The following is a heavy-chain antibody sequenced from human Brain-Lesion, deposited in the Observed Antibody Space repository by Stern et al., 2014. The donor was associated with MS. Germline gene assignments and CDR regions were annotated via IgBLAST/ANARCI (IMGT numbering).Heavy chain of an antibody. CDR1: GFSLSSYW. CDR3: ARDCGSGSCYQTQYYYGVDV. V-gene: IGHV3-7*01. D-gene: IGHD2-15*01. Sequence: DQLVESGGGLVPPGGSLRLSCAGSGFSLSSYWMSWVRQAPGKGPELVATLKQGGRERYYVDSVKGRFTISRDNSKNSVFLQMNSLRVDDTSVYYCARDCGSGSCYQTQYYYGVDVWGQGTTVIVSS. CDR2: LKQGGRER. J-gene: IGHJ6*02.